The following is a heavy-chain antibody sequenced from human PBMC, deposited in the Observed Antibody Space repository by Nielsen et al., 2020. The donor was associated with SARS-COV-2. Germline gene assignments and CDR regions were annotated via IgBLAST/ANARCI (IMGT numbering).Heavy chain of an antibody. D-gene: IGHD2-15*01. CDR3: ASLDIVLGYCSGGSCSDY. CDR1: GGSFSGYY. CDR2: INHSGST. J-gene: IGHJ4*02. V-gene: IGHV4-34*01. Sequence: SETLSLTCAVYGGSFSGYYWSWIRQPPGKGLEWIGEINHSGSTNYNPSLKSRVTISVDTSKNQFSLKLSSVTAADTAVYYCASLDIVLGYCSGGSCSDYWGQGTLVTVSS.